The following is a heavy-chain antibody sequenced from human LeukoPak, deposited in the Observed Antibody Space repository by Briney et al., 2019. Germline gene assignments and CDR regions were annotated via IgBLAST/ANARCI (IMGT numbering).Heavy chain of an antibody. Sequence: ASVKVSCKASGGTFSSYAISWVRQAPGQGLEWMGWISAYNGNTNYAQKLQGRVTMTTDTSTSTAYMELRSLRSDDTAVYYCARELPSDAFDIWGQGTMVTVSS. CDR1: GGTFSSYA. CDR2: ISAYNGNT. D-gene: IGHD3-10*01. V-gene: IGHV1-18*01. J-gene: IGHJ3*02. CDR3: ARELPSDAFDI.